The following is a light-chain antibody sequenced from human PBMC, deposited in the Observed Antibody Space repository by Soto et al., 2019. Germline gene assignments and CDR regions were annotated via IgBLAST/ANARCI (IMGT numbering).Light chain of an antibody. V-gene: IGLV1-51*01. CDR2: DNN. CDR3: ATWDSSLSAGV. Sequence: QSVLTQPSSVSASPGQTVTISCSGSSSNIGSNYVSWYQQLPGTAPKLLIYDNNNRPSGIPDRFSGSKSGTSATLGITGLQTGDEADYYCATWDSSLSAGVFGTGTKLTVL. CDR1: SSNIGSNY. J-gene: IGLJ1*01.